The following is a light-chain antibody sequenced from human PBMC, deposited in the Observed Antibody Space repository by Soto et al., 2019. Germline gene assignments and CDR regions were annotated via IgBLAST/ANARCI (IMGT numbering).Light chain of an antibody. CDR2: RNN. J-gene: IGLJ2*01. Sequence: QSVLTQPPSASGTPGQRVTISCSGSSSNIGSNYVVWYQHLPGTAPKLLIDRNNQRPSGVPDRFSGSKSGTSASLAISGLRSEDETDYYCAAWDDSLSGVVFGGGTKLTVL. CDR3: AAWDDSLSGVV. V-gene: IGLV1-47*01. CDR1: SSNIGSNY.